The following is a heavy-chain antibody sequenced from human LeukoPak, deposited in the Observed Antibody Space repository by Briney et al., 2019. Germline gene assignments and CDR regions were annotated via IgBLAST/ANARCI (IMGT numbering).Heavy chain of an antibody. V-gene: IGHV4-39*07. D-gene: IGHD3-22*01. CDR2: IYYSGST. J-gene: IGHJ4*02. Sequence: SETLSLTCTVSGGSISGSSYYWGWIRQPPGKGLEWIGSIYYSGSTYYNPSLKSRVTISVDTSKNQFSLKLSSVTAADTAVYYCARSQGIYYDSSPVDYWGQGTLVTVSS. CDR1: GGSISGSSYY. CDR3: ARSQGIYYDSSPVDY.